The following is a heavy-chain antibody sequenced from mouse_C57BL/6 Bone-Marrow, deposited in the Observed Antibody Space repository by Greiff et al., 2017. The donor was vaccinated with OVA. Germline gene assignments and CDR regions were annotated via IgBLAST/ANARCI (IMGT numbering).Heavy chain of an antibody. CDR1: GFTFNTYA. J-gene: IGHJ3*01. Sequence: EVQRVESGGGLVQPKGSLKLSCAASGFTFNTYAMHWVRQAPGKGLEWVARIRSKSSNSATYYADSVKDRFTISRDDSQSMLYLEMNNLKTGDTAMYYCVRSAWFAYWGQGTLVTVSA. CDR3: VRSAWFAY. CDR2: IRSKSSNSAT. V-gene: IGHV10-3*01.